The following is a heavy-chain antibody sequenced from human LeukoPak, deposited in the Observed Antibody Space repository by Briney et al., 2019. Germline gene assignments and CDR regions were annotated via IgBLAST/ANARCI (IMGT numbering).Heavy chain of an antibody. CDR3: ARDFSPQGSSGWLVY. Sequence: GGSLRLSCAASGFTFSSYWMHWVRQAPGKGLVWVSRINSDGSVTSYGDSVKGRFTISRDNAKNSLYLQMNSLRAEDTAVYYCARDFSPQGSSGWLVYWGQGTLVTVSS. V-gene: IGHV3-74*01. D-gene: IGHD6-19*01. CDR1: GFTFSSYW. J-gene: IGHJ4*02. CDR2: INSDGSVT.